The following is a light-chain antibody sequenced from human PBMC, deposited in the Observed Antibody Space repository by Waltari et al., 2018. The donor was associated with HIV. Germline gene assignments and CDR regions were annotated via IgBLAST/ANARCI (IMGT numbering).Light chain of an antibody. CDR3: SAYAGSSNVL. Sequence: QSALTQPPSASGSPGQSVTISCPGTSSDVGGSNYVPWYQQHPGKAPKLMIYEVSKRPSGVPDRFSGSKSGNTASLTVSGLQVEDEADYYCSAYAGSSNVLFGGGTKLTVL. CDR2: EVS. CDR1: SSDVGGSNY. V-gene: IGLV2-8*01. J-gene: IGLJ2*01.